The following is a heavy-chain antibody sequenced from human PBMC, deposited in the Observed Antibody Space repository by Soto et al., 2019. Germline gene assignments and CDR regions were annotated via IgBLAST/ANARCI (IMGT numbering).Heavy chain of an antibody. J-gene: IGHJ4*02. V-gene: IGHV1-69*01. CDR1: GVTFSSYR. D-gene: IGHD6-13*01. CDR2: IVPIYRTA. CDR3: VRYSGATLSSS. Sequence: QVQLVQSGAEVKKPGSSVKVSCKASGVTFSSYRINWVRQAPGQGLEWVGGIVPIYRTADYAQKFQGRVTITADESARKSYMELRSLKSQDTAVYYCVRYSGATLSSSWGQGTLVTVSS.